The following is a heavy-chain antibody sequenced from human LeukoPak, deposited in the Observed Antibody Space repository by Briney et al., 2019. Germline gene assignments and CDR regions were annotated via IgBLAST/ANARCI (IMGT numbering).Heavy chain of an antibody. J-gene: IGHJ4*02. V-gene: IGHV3-30*02. D-gene: IGHD3-22*01. Sequence: GGSLRLSCAASGFTFSSYGMHWVRQAPGKGLEWVAFIRYDGSNKYYADSVKGRFTISRDNSKNTLYLQMNSLRAEDTAVYYCAKKRYYDSSGYFDYWGQGTLVTVSS. CDR1: GFTFSSYG. CDR2: IRYDGSNK. CDR3: AKKRYYDSSGYFDY.